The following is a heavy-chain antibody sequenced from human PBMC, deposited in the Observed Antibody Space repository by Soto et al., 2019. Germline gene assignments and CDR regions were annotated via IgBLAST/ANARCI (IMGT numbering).Heavy chain of an antibody. CDR2: IYYSGST. V-gene: IGHV4-59*01. D-gene: IGHD1-26*01. J-gene: IGHJ4*02. Sequence: SETLSLTCTVSGGSISSYYWSWIRQPPGKGLEWIGYIYYSGSTNYNPSLKSRVTISVDTSKNQFSLKLSSVTAADTAVYYCATGQEWELPSFDYWGQGTLVTVSS. CDR1: GGSISSYY. CDR3: ATGQEWELPSFDY.